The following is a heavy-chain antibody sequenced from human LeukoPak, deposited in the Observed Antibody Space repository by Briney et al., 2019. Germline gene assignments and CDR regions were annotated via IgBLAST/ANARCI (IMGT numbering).Heavy chain of an antibody. D-gene: IGHD2/OR15-2a*01. CDR2: MNPNSGNT. Sequence: GASVKVSCKASGYTFTSYDINWVRQATGQGLEWMGWMNPNSGNTGYAQKFQGRVTMTRNTSISTAYMELSSLRSEDTAVYYCAINDNSRMYFQYWGQGTLVTVSS. J-gene: IGHJ1*01. CDR1: GYTFTSYD. CDR3: AINDNSRMYFQY. V-gene: IGHV1-8*01.